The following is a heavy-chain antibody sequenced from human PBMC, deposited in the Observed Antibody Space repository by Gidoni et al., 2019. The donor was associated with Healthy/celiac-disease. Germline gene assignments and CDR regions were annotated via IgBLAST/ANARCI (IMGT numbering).Heavy chain of an antibody. Sequence: QVQLVQSGAEVKKPGASVKVSCKASGYTFTSSGISWVRQAPGHGLEWMGWISAYNGNTNYAQKLQGRVTMTTDTSTSTAYMELRSLRSDDTAVYYCARDRAVSQWAYYYYGMDVWGQGTTVTVSS. D-gene: IGHD1-26*01. J-gene: IGHJ6*02. CDR2: ISAYNGNT. CDR3: ARDRAVSQWAYYYYGMDV. V-gene: IGHV1-18*01. CDR1: GYTFTSSG.